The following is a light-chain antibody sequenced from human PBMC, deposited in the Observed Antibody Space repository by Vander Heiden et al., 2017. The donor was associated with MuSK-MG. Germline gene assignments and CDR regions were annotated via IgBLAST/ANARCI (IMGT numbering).Light chain of an antibody. CDR3: SSDTSSSTYV. CDR2: DGS. Sequence: QSALTQPASVSGSPGPSITISCTGTSSDVGGYNYVSWYQQHPGKAPKLMIYDGSNRPAGVSNRFSGSKSGNTASLTISGLKAEDEADYYCSSDTSSSTYVFGTGTKGTVL. V-gene: IGLV2-14*01. J-gene: IGLJ1*01. CDR1: SSDVGGYNY.